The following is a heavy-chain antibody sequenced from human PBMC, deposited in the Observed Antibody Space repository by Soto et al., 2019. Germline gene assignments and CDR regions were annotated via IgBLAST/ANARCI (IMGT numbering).Heavy chain of an antibody. Sequence: PGGSLRLSCAASGFTVSSNYMSWVRQAPGKGLEWVSVIYSGGSTYYADSVKGRFTISRDNSKNTLYLQMNSLRAEDTAVYYCAREWDIVATDYYGMDVWGQGTTVTVSS. J-gene: IGHJ6*02. CDR2: IYSGGST. CDR1: GFTVSSNY. D-gene: IGHD5-12*01. CDR3: AREWDIVATDYYGMDV. V-gene: IGHV3-66*01.